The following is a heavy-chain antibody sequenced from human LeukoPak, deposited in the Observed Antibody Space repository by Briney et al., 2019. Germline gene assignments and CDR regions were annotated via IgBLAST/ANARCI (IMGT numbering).Heavy chain of an antibody. J-gene: IGHJ4*02. CDR3: ARDLNCGGECSPNFDY. Sequence: GGSLRLSCAASGFTFSSYSMNWVRQAPGKGREWVSSISSSSSYIYYADSVKGRFTITRDNANNPLYLQMNSLRAEDTAVYYCARDLNCGGECSPNFDYWGQGTLVTVS. CDR2: ISSSSSYI. D-gene: IGHD2-21*01. V-gene: IGHV3-21*01. CDR1: GFTFSSYS.